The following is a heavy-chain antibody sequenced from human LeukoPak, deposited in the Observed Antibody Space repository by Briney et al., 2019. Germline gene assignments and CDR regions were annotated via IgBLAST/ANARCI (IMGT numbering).Heavy chain of an antibody. V-gene: IGHV4-59*08. D-gene: IGHD2-2*01. CDR3: ARHNCSSTSCRHSVDY. CDR2: IYYSGST. Sequence: SETLSLTCTVSGGSISSYYWSWIRQPPGKGLEWIGYIYYSGSTNYNPSLKSRVTISVDTSKNQFSLKLSSVTAADTAVYYCARHNCSSTSCRHSVDYWGQGTLVTVSS. CDR1: GGSISSYY. J-gene: IGHJ4*02.